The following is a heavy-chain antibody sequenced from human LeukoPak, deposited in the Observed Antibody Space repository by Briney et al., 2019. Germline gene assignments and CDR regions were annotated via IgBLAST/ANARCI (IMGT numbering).Heavy chain of an antibody. J-gene: IGHJ4*02. CDR1: GFTFSSYG. V-gene: IGHV3-30*02. CDR2: IRYDGGNK. Sequence: GGSLRLSCAASGFTFSSYGIHWVRQAPGKGLEWVAFIRYDGGNKYHADSVKGRFTISRDNSKNTLFLQMNSLRAEDPAVYYCAKSRGSGSNMARGVNFYYWGQGTLVTVSS. D-gene: IGHD3-10*01. CDR3: AKSRGSGSNMARGVNFYY.